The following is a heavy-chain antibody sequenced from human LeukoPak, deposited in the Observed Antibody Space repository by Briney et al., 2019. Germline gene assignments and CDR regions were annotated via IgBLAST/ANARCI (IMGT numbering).Heavy chain of an antibody. V-gene: IGHV3-73*01. CDR2: IRNKPNNYAT. J-gene: IGHJ6*03. CDR3: ASSGLNYYYMAV. CDR1: GFTFSGSA. Sequence: PGGSLRLSCAASGFTFSGSALHWVRQASGKGLEWVGRIRNKPNNYATAYAASVKDRFTMSRDDSENTAYLQMNSLKTEDTAVYYCASSGLNYYYMAVWGKGTTVTV.